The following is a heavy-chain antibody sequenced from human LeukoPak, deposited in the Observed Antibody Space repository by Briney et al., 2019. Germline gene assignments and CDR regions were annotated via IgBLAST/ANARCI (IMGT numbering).Heavy chain of an antibody. J-gene: IGHJ5*02. V-gene: IGHV4-39*02. CDR1: GGSISSSSYY. CDR2: IYYSGST. Sequence: SETLSLTCTVAGGSISSSSYYWGWIRQPPGKGLEWIGSIYYSGSTYYNPSLKSRVTISVDTSKNQFSLKLSSVTAADTAVYYCARDSCRGGSCYSRNWFDPWGQGTLVTVSS. D-gene: IGHD2-15*01. CDR3: ARDSCRGGSCYSRNWFDP.